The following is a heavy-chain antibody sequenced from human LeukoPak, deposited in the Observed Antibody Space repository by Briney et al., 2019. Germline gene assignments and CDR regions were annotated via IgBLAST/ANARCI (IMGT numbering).Heavy chain of an antibody. J-gene: IGHJ4*02. CDR2: ISWNSCSI. V-gene: IGHV3-9*03. Sequence: PGGSLRLSCAASGFTFDDYAMHWVRHAPGKGLEWVSGISWNSCSIGYADSVKGRFTISRDNAKNSLYLQMNSLRAEDMALYYCAKASIPYGDYPPDYWGQGTLVTVSS. CDR3: AKASIPYGDYPPDY. CDR1: GFTFDDYA. D-gene: IGHD4-17*01.